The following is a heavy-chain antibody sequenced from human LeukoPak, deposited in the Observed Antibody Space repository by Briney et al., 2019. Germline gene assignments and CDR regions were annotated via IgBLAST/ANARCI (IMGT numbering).Heavy chain of an antibody. CDR3: ARVGSWRKYYYYYYMDV. D-gene: IGHD6-13*01. CDR2: ISSSGSTI. J-gene: IGHJ6*03. Sequence: GGSLRLSCAASGFTFSSYEMNWVRQAPGKGLEWVSYISSSGSTIYYADSVKGRFTISRDNAKNSLYLQMNSLRAEDTAVYYCARVGSWRKYYYYYYMDVWGKGTTVTVSS. V-gene: IGHV3-48*03. CDR1: GFTFSSYE.